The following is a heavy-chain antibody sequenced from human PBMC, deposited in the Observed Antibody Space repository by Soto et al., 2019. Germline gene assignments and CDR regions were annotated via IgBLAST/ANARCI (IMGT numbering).Heavy chain of an antibody. D-gene: IGHD3-9*01. CDR2: ISSSSSYI. J-gene: IGHJ5*02. CDR1: GFTFSSYS. Sequence: LRLSCAASGFTFSSYSMNWVRQAPGKGLEWVSSISSSSSYIYYADSVKGRFSISRDNARNSLYLQMNSLRAEDTAVYYCARDLDTTQDILKFFDRFDPWGQGTLVTVSS. V-gene: IGHV3-21*06. CDR3: ARDLDTTQDILKFFDRFDP.